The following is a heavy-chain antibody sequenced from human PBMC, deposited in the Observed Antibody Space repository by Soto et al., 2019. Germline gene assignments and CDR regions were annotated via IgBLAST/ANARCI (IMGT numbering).Heavy chain of an antibody. CDR1: GGSISSYY. V-gene: IGHV4-4*07. D-gene: IGHD1-1*01. J-gene: IGHJ5*02. CDR2: VYSSGSP. Sequence: SETLSLTCSVSGGSISSYYWSWIRQPAGKGLEWIGRVYSSGSPNYNPSLKSRVTMSVDTSKNQFSLNLRSVTAADTAVYYCARYNDNWFDPWGQGTLVTVSS. CDR3: ARYNDNWFDP.